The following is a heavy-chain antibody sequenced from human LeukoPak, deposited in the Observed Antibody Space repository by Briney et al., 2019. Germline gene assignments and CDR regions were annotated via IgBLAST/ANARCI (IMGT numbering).Heavy chain of an antibody. CDR1: GFTFSSYG. Sequence: PGGSLRLSCAASGFTFSSYGVHWVRQAPGKGLEWVALISYDGSNKYYADSVKGRFTISRDNSKNTLYLQMNSLRPDDTAVYYCATDSAGRVTMVRGPLDYWGQGTLVTVSS. J-gene: IGHJ4*02. D-gene: IGHD3-10*01. CDR2: ISYDGSNK. V-gene: IGHV3-30*03. CDR3: ATDSAGRVTMVRGPLDY.